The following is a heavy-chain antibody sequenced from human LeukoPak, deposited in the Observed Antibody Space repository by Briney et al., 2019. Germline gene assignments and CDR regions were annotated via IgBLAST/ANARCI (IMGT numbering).Heavy chain of an antibody. CDR1: GGSISSYY. Sequence: SETLSLTCTVSGGSISSYYWSWIRQPPGKGLEWIGYIYYSGSTNYNPSLKSRVTISVDTSKNQFSLKLSSVTAADTAVYYCAREYYYGSGSYAPWGQGTLVTVSS. CDR2: IYYSGST. D-gene: IGHD3-10*01. V-gene: IGHV4-59*01. CDR3: AREYYYGSGSYAP. J-gene: IGHJ5*02.